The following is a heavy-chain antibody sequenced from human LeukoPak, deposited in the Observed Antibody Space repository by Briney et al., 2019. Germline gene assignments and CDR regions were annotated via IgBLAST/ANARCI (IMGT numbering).Heavy chain of an antibody. CDR2: ISGSGGST. D-gene: IGHD1-26*01. Sequence: GGSLRLSCVASGFTFTKHWMSWVRQAPGKGLEWVSGISGSGGSTYYADSVKGRFTISRDNSKNTLNLQMNSLRAEDTAVYYCATSKYSGSYWGQGTLVTVSS. J-gene: IGHJ4*02. V-gene: IGHV3-23*01. CDR1: GFTFTKHW. CDR3: ATSKYSGSY.